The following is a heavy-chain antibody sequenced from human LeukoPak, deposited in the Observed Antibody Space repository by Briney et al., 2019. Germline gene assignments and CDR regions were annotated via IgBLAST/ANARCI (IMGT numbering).Heavy chain of an antibody. Sequence: PSETLSLTCTVSGDSISVYYWTWIRQPAGKGLEWIGRIYTSGSANYNPSLKSRVTMSVDTSKNQFSLKLSSVTAADTAVYYCARERKQQLVLYYYYMDVWGKGTTVTVSS. D-gene: IGHD6-13*01. CDR1: GDSISVYY. J-gene: IGHJ6*03. CDR2: IYTSGSA. CDR3: ARERKQQLVLYYYYMDV. V-gene: IGHV4-4*07.